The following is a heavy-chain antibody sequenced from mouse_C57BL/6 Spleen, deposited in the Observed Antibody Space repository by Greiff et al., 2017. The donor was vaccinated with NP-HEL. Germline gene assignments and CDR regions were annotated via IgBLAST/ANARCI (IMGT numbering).Heavy chain of an antibody. D-gene: IGHD1-1*01. V-gene: IGHV1-69*01. Sequence: QVQLQQPGAELVMPGASVKLSCKASGYTFTSYWMHWVKQRPGQGLEWIGEIDPSDSYTNYNQKFKGKSTLTVDKSSSTAYMQLSSLTSEDSAVYYCARRTVVAHYYAMDYWGQGTSVTVSS. CDR3: ARRTVVAHYYAMDY. CDR1: GYTFTSYW. CDR2: IDPSDSYT. J-gene: IGHJ4*01.